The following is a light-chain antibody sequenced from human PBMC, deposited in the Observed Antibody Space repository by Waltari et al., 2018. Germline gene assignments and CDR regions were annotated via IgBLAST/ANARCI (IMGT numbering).Light chain of an antibody. CDR2: WAS. CDR1: QSILYTSNNKNY. J-gene: IGKJ2*01. CDR3: QQYFDNPRT. V-gene: IGKV4-1*01. Sequence: EIVMTQSPESLAVSLGETATITCKSSQSILYTSNNKNYLAWYQQKPGQPPRLLIYWASSRDSGVPDRFSGSGSGTDFTLTISSLQAEDVAVYYGQQYFDNPRTFGQGTRLEIK.